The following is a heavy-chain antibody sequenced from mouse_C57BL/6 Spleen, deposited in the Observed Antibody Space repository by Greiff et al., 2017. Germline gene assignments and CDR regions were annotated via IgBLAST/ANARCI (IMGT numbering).Heavy chain of an antibody. D-gene: IGHD1-1*01. V-gene: IGHV14-4*01. J-gene: IGHJ3*01. CDR2: IDPEHGDT. CDR1: GFNITDDY. CDR3: TVRDCYGSSQFAY. Sequence: EVQLQHSGAELVRPGASVRLSCTASGFNITDDYMHWGKQRPEQGLEWVGWIDPEHGDTEYASKIQSKAPRTADTSSNTAYLQLSSLTSEETAVSYCTVRDCYGSSQFAYWGQGTLLTVSA.